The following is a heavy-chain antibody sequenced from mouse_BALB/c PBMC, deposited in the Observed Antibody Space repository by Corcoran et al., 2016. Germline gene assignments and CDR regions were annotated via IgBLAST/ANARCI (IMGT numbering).Heavy chain of an antibody. Sequence: QIQLVQSGPELKKPGETVKISCKASGYTFTNYGMNWVKQAPGKGLKWMGWINTYTGEPTYADDFKGRFAFSLETSASTAYFQINNLKNEDTAKYFCASGNYFDYWGQGTTLTVSS. J-gene: IGHJ2*01. V-gene: IGHV9-3-1*01. CDR3: ASGNYFDY. D-gene: IGHD1-1*02. CDR1: GYTFTNYG. CDR2: INTYTGEP.